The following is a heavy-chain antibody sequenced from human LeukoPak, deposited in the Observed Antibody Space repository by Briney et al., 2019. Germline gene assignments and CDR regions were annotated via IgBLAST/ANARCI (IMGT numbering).Heavy chain of an antibody. D-gene: IGHD3-22*01. CDR1: GFTFSSYS. J-gene: IGHJ1*01. CDR2: ISSSSSYI. Sequence: GGSLRLSCAASGFTFSSYSMNWVRQAPGKGLEWVSSISSSSSYIYYADSVKGRFTISRDNAKNSLYLQMNSLRAEDTAVYYCARDGVRYYYDSSGYYYFQHWGQGTLVTVSS. V-gene: IGHV3-21*01. CDR3: ARDGVRYYYDSSGYYYFQH.